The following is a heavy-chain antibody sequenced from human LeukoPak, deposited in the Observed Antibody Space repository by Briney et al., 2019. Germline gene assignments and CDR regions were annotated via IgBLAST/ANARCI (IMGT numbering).Heavy chain of an antibody. Sequence: GGSLRLSCAASGFTFSKAWMSWVRQAPGKGLEWVGRIKRKIEGGTADYAAPVKGRFTISRDDSTSTLLLQMNSLKTEDTAVYYCAAGVGTSDVDYWGQGTLVTVSS. V-gene: IGHV3-15*01. D-gene: IGHD1-26*01. J-gene: IGHJ4*02. CDR1: GFTFSKAW. CDR2: IKRKIEGGTA. CDR3: AAGVGTSDVDY.